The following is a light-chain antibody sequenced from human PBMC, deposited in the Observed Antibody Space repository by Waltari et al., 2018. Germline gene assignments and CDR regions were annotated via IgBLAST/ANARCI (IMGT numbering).Light chain of an antibody. CDR2: CAS. V-gene: IGKV4-1*01. J-gene: IGKJ3*01. CDR1: QSVSYNSDNKNF. CDR3: QQFYNPLFI. Sequence: DIVMTQSPDSLAVSLGETATINCKSSQSVSYNSDNKNFLSWYQQKPGQPPKVLIYCASTRASGVPDRFSGSGSGTAFTLTISSVEAEDVAIYYCQQFYNPLFIFGPGTKVDIK.